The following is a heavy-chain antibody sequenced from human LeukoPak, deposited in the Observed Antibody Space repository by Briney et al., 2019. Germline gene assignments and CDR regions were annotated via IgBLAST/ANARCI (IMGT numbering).Heavy chain of an antibody. CDR3: ARGSGWNSFDP. V-gene: IGHV4-61*02. J-gene: IGHJ5*02. CDR2: IYSNGWT. Sequence: SQTLSLTCTVSGGSISTGLYYWTWLRQPAGKGLEWIGRIYSNGWTDYNPPLKSRVSISIDTSKNHFSLKMSLATAADTALYYCARGSGWNSFDPWGQGTLVTVSS. D-gene: IGHD6-19*01. CDR1: GGSISTGLYY.